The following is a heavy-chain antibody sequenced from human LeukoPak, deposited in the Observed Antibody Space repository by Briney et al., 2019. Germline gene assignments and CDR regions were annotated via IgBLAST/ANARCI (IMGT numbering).Heavy chain of an antibody. CDR3: AKDPKRTYYYMDV. V-gene: IGHV3-23*01. CDR2: ISDSGGRT. Sequence: GGSLRLSCAVSGLTLSNYGMSWVRQAPGKGLEWIAGISDSGGRTNYADSVKGRFTISRDNPKNTLYLQMNSLRAEDTAVYYCAKDPKRTYYYMDVWGKGTTVTVSS. J-gene: IGHJ6*03. CDR1: GLTLSNYG.